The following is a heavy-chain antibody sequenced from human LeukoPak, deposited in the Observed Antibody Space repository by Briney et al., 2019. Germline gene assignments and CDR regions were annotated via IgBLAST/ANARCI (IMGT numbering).Heavy chain of an antibody. CDR3: ARDRDDYDNYYYYGMDV. Sequence: GGSLRLSCAVSGFTFSKAWMSWVRQTPGKGLEWVAVISYDGSNKYYADSVKGRFTISRDNSKNTLYLQMNSLRAEDTAVYYCARDRDDYDNYYYYGMDVWGQGTTVTVSS. V-gene: IGHV3-30*03. J-gene: IGHJ6*02. CDR1: GFTFSKAW. CDR2: ISYDGSNK. D-gene: IGHD4-17*01.